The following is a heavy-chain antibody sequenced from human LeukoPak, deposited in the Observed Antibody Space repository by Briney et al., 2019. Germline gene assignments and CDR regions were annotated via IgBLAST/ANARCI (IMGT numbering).Heavy chain of an antibody. V-gene: IGHV4-59*01. CDR3: ARGGYYGSGNDFRFDP. CDR2: IYYSGST. Sequence: PSETLSLTCTVSGGSISSYYWSWIRQPPGEGLEWIGYIYYSGSTNYNPSLKSRVTISVDTSKNQLSLKLSSVTPADTAVYYCARGGYYGSGNDFRFDPWGQGTLVTVSS. J-gene: IGHJ5*02. D-gene: IGHD3-10*01. CDR1: GGSISSYY.